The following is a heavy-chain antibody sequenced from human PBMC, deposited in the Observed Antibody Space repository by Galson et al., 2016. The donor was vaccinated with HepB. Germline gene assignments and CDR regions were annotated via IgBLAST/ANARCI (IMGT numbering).Heavy chain of an antibody. CDR1: GFTFSSYG. D-gene: IGHD6-13*01. CDR2: IWSDGSNK. CDR3: ARESSTAAAGVLDY. V-gene: IGHV3-33*01. J-gene: IGHJ4*02. Sequence: SLRLSCAASGFTFSSYGMHWVRQAPGKGLEWVAVIWSDGSNKYYADSVKGRFTISRDNSKNTLYLQMNSLRAEDKAVYYCARESSTAAAGVLDYWGQGTLVTVSS.